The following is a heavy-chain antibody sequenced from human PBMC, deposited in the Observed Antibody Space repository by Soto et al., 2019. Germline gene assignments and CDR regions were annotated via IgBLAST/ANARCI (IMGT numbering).Heavy chain of an antibody. Sequence: QVQLVQSGAEVKKPGASVKVSCKASGYTFTSYYMHCVRQAPGQGLEWMGFINPSGGSTSYGQKFQDRVTMTRDTSTSTVYMELSSLRSEDTAVYYCARNDNSGLDYWGQGTLVTVSS. D-gene: IGHD3-22*01. CDR3: ARNDNSGLDY. CDR1: GYTFTSYY. J-gene: IGHJ4*02. V-gene: IGHV1-46*01. CDR2: INPSGGST.